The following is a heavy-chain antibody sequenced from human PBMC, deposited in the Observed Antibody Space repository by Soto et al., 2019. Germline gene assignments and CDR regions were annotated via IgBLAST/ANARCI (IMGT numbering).Heavy chain of an antibody. V-gene: IGHV1-69*01. CDR3: ARDRDDYGSGNYYNRIDF. Sequence: QVQLVQSGAEVKKPGSSVKVSCKASGGIFSTYAISWLRRAPGQGLEWMGGIISIFGTPNYAQRFQGSVTITADESTSTAYMERSRLRSEDTAVYYCARDRDDYGSGNYYNRIDFWGQGTLVTVSS. CDR1: GGIFSTYA. D-gene: IGHD3-10*01. CDR2: IISIFGTP. J-gene: IGHJ4*02.